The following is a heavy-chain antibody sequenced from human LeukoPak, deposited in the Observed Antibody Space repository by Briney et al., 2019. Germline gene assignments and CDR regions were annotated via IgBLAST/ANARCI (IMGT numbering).Heavy chain of an antibody. J-gene: IGHJ4*02. CDR2: IYYSGST. CDR1: GGSTSSYY. D-gene: IGHD2-15*01. V-gene: IGHV4-59*01. CDR3: AREGGSASSEVY. Sequence: SETLSLTCTVSGGSTSSYYWSWIRQPPGKGLEWIGYIYYSGSTNYNPSLKSRVTISVDTSKNQFSLKLSSVTAADTAVYYCAREGGSASSEVYWGQGTLVTASS.